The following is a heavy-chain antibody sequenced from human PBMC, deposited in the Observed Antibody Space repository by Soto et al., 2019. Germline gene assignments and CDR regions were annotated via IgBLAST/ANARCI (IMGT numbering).Heavy chain of an antibody. D-gene: IGHD6-6*01. CDR3: ARHPGRIAARLYYYYGMDV. CDR2: IDPSHPHT. CDR1: GYRLTSYW. V-gene: IGHV5-10-1*01. J-gene: IGHJ6*02. Sequence: GESLKISPKGSGYRLTSYWIKWLSQMPGKVLVGMGRIDPSHPHTNYSPSFQGHVTISADKSIITAHQQWSSLKASDTAMYYCARHPGRIAARLYYYYGMDVWGQGTTVNVCS.